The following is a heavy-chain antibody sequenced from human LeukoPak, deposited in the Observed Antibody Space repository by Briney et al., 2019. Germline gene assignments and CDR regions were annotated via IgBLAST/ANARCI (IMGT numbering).Heavy chain of an antibody. CDR1: GASISSYY. V-gene: IGHV4-59*01. CDR2: IYYSGST. D-gene: IGHD1-26*01. CDR3: ARGKWELESGEAFDI. J-gene: IGHJ3*02. Sequence: PSETLSLTCSVSGASISSYYWTWIRQPPGKGLEYIGNIYYSGSTNYNPSLKSRVTISLDTSKNQFSLKLSSVTAADTAVYYCARGKWELESGEAFDIWGQGTMVTVSS.